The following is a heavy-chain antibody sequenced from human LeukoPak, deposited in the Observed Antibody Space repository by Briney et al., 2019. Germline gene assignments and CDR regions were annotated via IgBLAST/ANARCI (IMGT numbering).Heavy chain of an antibody. CDR3: TTRGQIWFGDRDVFDY. Sequence: GGSLRLSCAASGFTFSNAWMSWVRQAPGKGLEWVGRIKSKTDGGTTDYAAPVKGRFTIPRDDSKNTLYLQMNSLKTEDTAVYYCTTRGQIWFGDRDVFDYWGQGTLVTVSS. D-gene: IGHD3-10*01. CDR2: IKSKTDGGTT. J-gene: IGHJ4*02. V-gene: IGHV3-15*01. CDR1: GFTFSNAW.